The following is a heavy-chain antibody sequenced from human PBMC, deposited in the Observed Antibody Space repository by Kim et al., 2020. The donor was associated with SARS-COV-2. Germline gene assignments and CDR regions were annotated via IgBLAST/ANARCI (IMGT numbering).Heavy chain of an antibody. J-gene: IGHJ4*01. CDR2: VFYAGGT. V-gene: IGHV4-59*08. CDR1: GDSLSPSY. Sequence: SETLSLTCTVSGDSLSPSYWTWVRQPPGKGLEWIASVFYAGGTNYNPSLKSRFTISVDTSNNQFSLKLTSVTAADTAFYFCARKHFRWGNFDSWGHGALV. CDR3: ARKHFRWGNFDS. D-gene: IGHD7-27*01.